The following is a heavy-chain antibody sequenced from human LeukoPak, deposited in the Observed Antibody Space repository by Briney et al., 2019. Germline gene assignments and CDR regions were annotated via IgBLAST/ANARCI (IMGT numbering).Heavy chain of an antibody. CDR2: INSDGSST. J-gene: IGHJ3*02. CDR1: GFTFSSYW. Sequence: PGGSLRLSCAASGFTFSSYWMHWVRQAPGKGLVWVSRINSDGSSTSYADSVKGRFTIYRDNAKNTLYLQMNSLRAEDTAVYYCAREIPDSVAFDIWGQGTMVTVSS. V-gene: IGHV3-74*01. D-gene: IGHD2-2*01. CDR3: AREIPDSVAFDI.